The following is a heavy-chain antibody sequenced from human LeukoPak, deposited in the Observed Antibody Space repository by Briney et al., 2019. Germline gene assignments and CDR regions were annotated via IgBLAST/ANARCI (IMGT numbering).Heavy chain of an antibody. CDR1: GFTFINYA. CDR2: ISYDGSNE. V-gene: IGHV3-30-3*01. CDR3: ARDGYGMDV. J-gene: IGHJ6*02. Sequence: GRSLRLSCAASGFTFINYAMHWVRQAPGKGLEWVAVISYDGSNEYYADSAKGRFTISRDNSNTLYLQMNSLRAEDTAVYYCARDGYGMDVWGQGTTVTVSS.